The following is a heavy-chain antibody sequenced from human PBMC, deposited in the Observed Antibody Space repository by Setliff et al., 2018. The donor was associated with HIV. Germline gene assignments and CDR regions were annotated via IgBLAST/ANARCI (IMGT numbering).Heavy chain of an antibody. D-gene: IGHD1-26*01. J-gene: IGHJ4*02. V-gene: IGHV4-4*08. CDR3: ARTRAPYFFDF. CDR1: GGSIGGYY. CDR2: VSSIGNT. Sequence: SETLSLTCTVSGGSIGGYYWSWIRQSPRTRLEWIGYVSSIGNTNYNPSLKSRVTISVDTSKNQFSLQLNSVTAADTAVYFCARTRAPYFFDFWGQGAQVTVSS.